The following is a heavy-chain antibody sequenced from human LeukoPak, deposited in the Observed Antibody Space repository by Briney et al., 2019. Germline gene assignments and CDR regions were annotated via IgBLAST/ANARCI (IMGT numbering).Heavy chain of an antibody. CDR3: AKDSRESSGHFPYYYYYHYGLDV. Sequence: GGSLRLSCAVSGFIFSSSAMSWVRQAPGKGLEWVSAVSGGGDDTSYADSARGRFTVSRDNSKNTLYLQMNSLRAEDTAVYYCAKDSRESSGHFPYYYYYHYGLDVWGQGTTVTVSS. CDR2: VSGGGDDT. J-gene: IGHJ6*02. V-gene: IGHV3-23*01. D-gene: IGHD3-22*01. CDR1: GFIFSSSA.